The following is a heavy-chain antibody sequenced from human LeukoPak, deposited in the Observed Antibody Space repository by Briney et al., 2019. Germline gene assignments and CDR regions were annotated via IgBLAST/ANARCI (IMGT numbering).Heavy chain of an antibody. Sequence: WGSLRLSCAASGFTFSNYGMHWVRQAPGKGLEWVAFIRYDGSNKYYADSVKGRFTISRDTSKNTLYLQMNSLSPEDTAVYCCAKVGDRYGWGSIYSWGKGTLVTVSS. J-gene: IGHJ5*02. V-gene: IGHV3-30*02. CDR3: AKVGDRYGWGSIYS. CDR1: GFTFSNYG. D-gene: IGHD3-10*01. CDR2: IRYDGSNK.